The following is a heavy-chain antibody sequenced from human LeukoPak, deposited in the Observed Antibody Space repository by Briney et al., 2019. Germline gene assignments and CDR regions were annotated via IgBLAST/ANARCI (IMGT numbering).Heavy chain of an antibody. J-gene: IGHJ6*02. CDR2: INPSGGST. V-gene: IGHV1-46*01. Sequence: GSSVKVSCKASGGTFSSYAISWVRQAPGQGLEWMGIINPSGGSTSYAQKFQGRVTMTRDTSTSTVYMELSSLRSEDTAVYYCARDMGGSSSGWPTHYYYYGMDVWGQGTTVTVSS. D-gene: IGHD6-19*01. CDR1: GGTFSSYA. CDR3: ARDMGGSSSGWPTHYYYYGMDV.